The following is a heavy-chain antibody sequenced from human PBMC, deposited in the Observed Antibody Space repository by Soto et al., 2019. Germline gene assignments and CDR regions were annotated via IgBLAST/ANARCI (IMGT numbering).Heavy chain of an antibody. Sequence: SETLSLTCTVSGGSISIYYWSWIQQPPGKGLEWIGYIYYSGSTSYNPSLKSRVTISVDTSKNQFSLKLSSVTAADTAVYYCARPRDCSSTSCYGALDPWGQGTLVTVSS. CDR2: IYYSGST. J-gene: IGHJ5*02. V-gene: IGHV4-59*08. CDR1: GGSISIYY. CDR3: ARPRDCSSTSCYGALDP. D-gene: IGHD2-2*01.